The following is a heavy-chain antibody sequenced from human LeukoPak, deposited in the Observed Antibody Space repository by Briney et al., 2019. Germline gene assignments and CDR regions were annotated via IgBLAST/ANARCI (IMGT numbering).Heavy chain of an antibody. CDR3: SRGLVYSSGYDHGSDV. CDR1: GGSISSYY. D-gene: IGHD6-19*01. Sequence: SETLSLTCTVSGGSISSYYWTWMRQSAGKGLEWIGRIYSSGVTDYNPSLKSRVTMSLDTSKSQISLELTSVTAADTAVYYCSRGLVYSSGYDHGSDVWGQGTTVTVSS. J-gene: IGHJ6*02. CDR2: IYSSGVT. V-gene: IGHV4-4*07.